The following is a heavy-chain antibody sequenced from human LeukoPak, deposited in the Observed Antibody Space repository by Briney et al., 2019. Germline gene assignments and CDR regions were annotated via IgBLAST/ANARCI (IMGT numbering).Heavy chain of an antibody. CDR1: GFTFSSYW. Sequence: GGSLRLSCATSGFTFSSYWMSWVRQAPGKGLEWVANIKQDGSEKYYVDSVKGRFTISRDNAKNSLYLQMNSLRAEDTAVYYCARTRWLQLYYFDYWGQGTLVTVSS. V-gene: IGHV3-7*01. D-gene: IGHD5-24*01. J-gene: IGHJ4*02. CDR3: ARTRWLQLYYFDY. CDR2: IKQDGSEK.